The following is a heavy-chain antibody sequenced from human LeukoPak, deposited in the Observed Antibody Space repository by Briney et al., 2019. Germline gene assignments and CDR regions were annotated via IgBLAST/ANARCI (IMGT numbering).Heavy chain of an antibody. CDR2: IIPIFGTA. CDR3: ASGIRIGLLDY. J-gene: IGHJ4*02. D-gene: IGHD1-14*01. Sequence: ASVKVSCKASVCTFSRYSIRLLRQAPGHPLEWIGGIIPIFGTANYAQKFQGSVTITADESTSTAYMELSSLRSEDTVVYYCASGIRIGLLDYWGQGTLVTVSS. V-gene: IGHV1-69*13. CDR1: VCTFSRYS.